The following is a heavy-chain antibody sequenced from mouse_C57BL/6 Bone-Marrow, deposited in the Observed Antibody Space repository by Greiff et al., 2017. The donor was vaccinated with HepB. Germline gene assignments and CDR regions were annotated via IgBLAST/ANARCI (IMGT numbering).Heavy chain of an antibody. CDR1: GFNIKDYY. D-gene: IGHD2-12*01. J-gene: IGHJ1*03. Sequence: EVQLQQSGAELVKPGASVKLSCTASGFNIKDYYMHWVKQRTEQGLEWIGRIDPEDGETKYAPKFQGKATITADTSSSTAYMQLSTLTYEDSAVYYCARPPTTDWYFDVWGTGTTVTVSS. CDR2: IDPEDGET. CDR3: ARPPTTDWYFDV. V-gene: IGHV14-2*01.